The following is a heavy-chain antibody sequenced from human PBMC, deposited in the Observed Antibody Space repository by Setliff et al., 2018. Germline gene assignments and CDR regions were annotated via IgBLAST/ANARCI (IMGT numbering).Heavy chain of an antibody. CDR3: ASAYYYGSGRTYGMDV. D-gene: IGHD3-10*01. CDR1: GGTFSDNA. CDR2: IIATVGGV. J-gene: IGHJ6*02. V-gene: IGHV1-69*10. Sequence: ASVKVSCKASGGTFSDNAMSWVRQAPGQGPEWMGGIIATVGGVSYAQKLQGRVTMTTDTSTSTAYMELRSLRSDDTAVYYCASAYYYGSGRTYGMDVWGQGTTVTVSS.